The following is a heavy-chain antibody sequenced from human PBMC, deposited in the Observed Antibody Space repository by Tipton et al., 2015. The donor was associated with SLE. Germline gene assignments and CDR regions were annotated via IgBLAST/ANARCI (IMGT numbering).Heavy chain of an antibody. CDR3: ARDTRGLATIWGAFDI. D-gene: IGHD5-12*01. CDR2: IYYSGST. CDR1: GGSISSYY. J-gene: IGHJ3*02. Sequence: TLSLTCTVSGGSISSYYWSWIRQPPGKGLEWIGYIYYSGSTNYNPSLKSRVTISVDTSKNQFSLKLSSVTAADTAVYYCARDTRGLATIWGAFDIWGHGTMVTVSS. V-gene: IGHV4-59*01.